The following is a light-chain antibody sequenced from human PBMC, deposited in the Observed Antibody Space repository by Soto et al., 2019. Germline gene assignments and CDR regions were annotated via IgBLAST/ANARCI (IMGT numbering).Light chain of an antibody. CDR2: EVS. V-gene: IGLV2-8*01. Sequence: QSVLTQPPSASGTPGQSVTIPCTGTSSDVGDYNYVSWYQQHPGKAPKLVIYEVSRRPSGVPDRFSGSKSGNTASLTVSGLQAEDEADYYFSSHAGRNHLVFGGGTKVTVL. J-gene: IGLJ2*01. CDR1: SSDVGDYNY. CDR3: SSHAGRNHLV.